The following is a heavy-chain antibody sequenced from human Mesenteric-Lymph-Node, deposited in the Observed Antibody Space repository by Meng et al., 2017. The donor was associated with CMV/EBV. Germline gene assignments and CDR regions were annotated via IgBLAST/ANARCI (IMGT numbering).Heavy chain of an antibody. J-gene: IGHJ4*02. D-gene: IGHD3-16*02. Sequence: GGSLTLSCAASGFTFSSYGMHWVRQAPGKGLGWVAFIRYDGSNKYYADSVKGRFTISRDNSKNTLYLQMNSLRAEDTAVYYCAKDYVWGSYRYTGFDYWGQGTLVTVSS. CDR2: IRYDGSNK. V-gene: IGHV3-30*02. CDR1: GFTFSSYG. CDR3: AKDYVWGSYRYTGFDY.